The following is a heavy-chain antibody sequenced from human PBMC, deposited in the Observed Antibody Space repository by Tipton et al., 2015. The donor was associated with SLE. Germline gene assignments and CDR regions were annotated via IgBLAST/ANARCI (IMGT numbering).Heavy chain of an antibody. CDR3: ARALGLERSYYYYYYMDV. D-gene: IGHD1-1*01. V-gene: IGHV4-61*02. J-gene: IGHJ6*03. CDR1: GGSIISGDYY. Sequence: TLSLTCTVSGGSIISGDYYWSWIRQPAGKGLEWIGRIYSTGATNYNPSLKSRVTISVDTSKNHFSLKLSSVTAADTAVYYCARALGLERSYYYYYYMDVWAKGTTVTVSS. CDR2: IYSTGAT.